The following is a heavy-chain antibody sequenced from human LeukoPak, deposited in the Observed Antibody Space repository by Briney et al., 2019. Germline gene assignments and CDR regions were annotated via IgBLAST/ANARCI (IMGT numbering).Heavy chain of an antibody. D-gene: IGHD3-9*01. CDR3: ATITTYYDILTGYYTNWFDP. V-gene: IGHV5-51*01. CDR1: GYSFTSYW. CDR2: IYPGDSDT. J-gene: IGHJ5*02. Sequence: GESLKISCKGSGYSFTSYWIGWVRQMPGKGLEWMGIIYPGDSDTRYSPSFQGQVTISADKFISTAYLQWSSLKASDTAMYYCATITTYYDILTGYYTNWFDPWGQGTLVTVSS.